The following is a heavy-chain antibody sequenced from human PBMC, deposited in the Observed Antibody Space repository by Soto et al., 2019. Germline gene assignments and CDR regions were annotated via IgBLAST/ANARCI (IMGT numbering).Heavy chain of an antibody. Sequence: GGSLRLSCAASGFTFSSYSMNWVRQAPGKGLEWVSSISSSSSYIYYADSVKGRFTISRDNAKNSLYLQMNSLRAEDTAVYYCASAYCSSTSCYGWFDPWGQGTLVTVSS. CDR3: ASAYCSSTSCYGWFDP. J-gene: IGHJ5*02. V-gene: IGHV3-21*01. CDR2: ISSSSSYI. CDR1: GFTFSSYS. D-gene: IGHD2-2*01.